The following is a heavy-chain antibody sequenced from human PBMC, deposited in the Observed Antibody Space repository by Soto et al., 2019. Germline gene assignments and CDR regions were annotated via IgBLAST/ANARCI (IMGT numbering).Heavy chain of an antibody. CDR2: INHSGST. Sequence: QVQLQQWGAGLLKPSETLSLTCAVYGGSFSGYYWSWIRQPPGKGLEWIGEINHSGSTNYNPSLKSRVTISVDTSKNQFSLKLSSVTDADTAVYYCARGGDILTGYYFLQPQFDYWGQGTLVTVSS. D-gene: IGHD3-9*01. V-gene: IGHV4-34*01. CDR1: GGSFSGYY. J-gene: IGHJ4*02. CDR3: ARGGDILTGYYFLQPQFDY.